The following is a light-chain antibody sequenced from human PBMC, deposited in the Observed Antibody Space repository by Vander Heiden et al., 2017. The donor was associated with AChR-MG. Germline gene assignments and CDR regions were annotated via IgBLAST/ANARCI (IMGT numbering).Light chain of an antibody. V-gene: IGLV2-14*03. CDR2: DVT. J-gene: IGLJ1*01. CDR3: SSYVPSSHSYV. CDR1: SRDVGGYNF. Sequence: QSALTQPASVSGSPGPPITTSCTGTSRDVGGYNFVSWYQQHPGRAPKLMIYDVTNRPSGISDRFSGSKSGNTASLTISGLQADDEADYFCSSYVPSSHSYVFATGTKVTVL.